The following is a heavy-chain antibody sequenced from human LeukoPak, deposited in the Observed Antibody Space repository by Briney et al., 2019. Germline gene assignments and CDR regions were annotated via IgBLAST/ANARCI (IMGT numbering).Heavy chain of an antibody. J-gene: IGHJ2*01. CDR1: GGTFSSYA. D-gene: IGHD1-26*01. Sequence: ASVKVSCKASGGTFSSYAISWVRQAPGQGLEWMGGIIPIFGTANYAQKFQGRVTITADESTSTAYMELSSLRSEDTAVYYCARDTRGVWYFDLWGRGTLVTVSS. V-gene: IGHV1-69*01. CDR3: ARDTRGVWYFDL. CDR2: IIPIFGTA.